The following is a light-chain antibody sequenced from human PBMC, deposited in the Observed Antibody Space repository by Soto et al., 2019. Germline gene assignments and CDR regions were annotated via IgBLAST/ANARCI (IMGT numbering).Light chain of an antibody. CDR1: QCISDY. V-gene: IGKV1-27*01. CDR3: QNYYSAPFT. Sequence: DIQMTQSPSSLSAFLGDRVTITCRASQCISDYLVWYQQKPVKVPKLLIYAASTLQSGVLPTFSGTGSGTDLTLTISSLQRKDVATHYCQNYYSAPFTFGPGTKLDIK. CDR2: AAS. J-gene: IGKJ3*01.